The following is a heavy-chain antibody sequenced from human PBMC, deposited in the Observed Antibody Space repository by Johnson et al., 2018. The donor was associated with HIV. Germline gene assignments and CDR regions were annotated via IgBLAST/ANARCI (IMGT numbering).Heavy chain of an antibody. D-gene: IGHD3-22*01. J-gene: IGHJ3*02. Sequence: VQLVESGGGVVQPGRSLRLSCAVSGFNFSDYSMHWVRQAPGKGLERVAVISYDETDKNYADSVKGPFIISRDNSNNTLYLEMKSLRMEDTAVYYCVRGRNGMTVEDLRGGGFDIWGQGTMVTVSS. CDR2: ISYDETDK. V-gene: IGHV3-30*04. CDR3: VRGRNGMTVEDLRGGGFDI. CDR1: GFNFSDYS.